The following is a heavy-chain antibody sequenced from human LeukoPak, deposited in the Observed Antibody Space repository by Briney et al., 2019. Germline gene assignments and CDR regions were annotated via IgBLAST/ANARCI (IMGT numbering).Heavy chain of an antibody. CDR2: IYYSGRT. J-gene: IGHJ3*02. CDR3: ARDWWSGYFRAFDI. V-gene: IGHV4-59*01. Sequence: PSETLSLTRTVSGGSISSYYWSWIRQPPGKGLEWIGYIYYSGRTNYNPSLKSRGTISVDTSTNQFSLKLSSVTAADTAVYYCARDWWSGYFRAFDIWGQGTMVTVSS. CDR1: GGSISSYY. D-gene: IGHD3-3*01.